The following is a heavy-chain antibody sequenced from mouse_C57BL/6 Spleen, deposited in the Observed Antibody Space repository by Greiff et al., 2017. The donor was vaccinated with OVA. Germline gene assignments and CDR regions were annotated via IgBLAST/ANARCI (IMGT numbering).Heavy chain of an antibody. CDR3: ARGTVVARRGDY. J-gene: IGHJ2*01. D-gene: IGHD1-1*01. CDR2: IYPRSGNT. CDR1: GYTFTSYG. Sequence: QVHVKQSGAELARPGASVKLSCKASGYTFTSYGISWVKQRTGQGLEWIGEIYPRSGNTYYNEKFKGKATLTADKSSSTAYMELRSLTSEDSAVYFCARGTVVARRGDYWGQGTTLTVSS. V-gene: IGHV1-81*01.